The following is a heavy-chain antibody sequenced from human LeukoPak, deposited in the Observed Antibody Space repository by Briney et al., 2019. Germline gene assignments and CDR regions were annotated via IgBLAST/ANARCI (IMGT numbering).Heavy chain of an antibody. CDR2: ISNNGGYT. V-gene: IGHV3-23*01. CDR3: AKQLGYCSDGSCYFPY. J-gene: IGHJ4*02. D-gene: IGHD2-15*01. Sequence: GGSLRLSCAASGFTFSSSAMSWVRQAPGKGLEWVSAISNNGGYTYYADSVQGRFTISRDNSKSTLCLQMNSLRAEDTAVYYCAKQLGYCSDGSCYFPYWGLGTLVTVST. CDR1: GFTFSSSA.